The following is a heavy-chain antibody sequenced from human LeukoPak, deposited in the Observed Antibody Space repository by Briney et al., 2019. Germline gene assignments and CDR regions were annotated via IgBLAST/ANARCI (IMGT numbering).Heavy chain of an antibody. J-gene: IGHJ4*02. D-gene: IGHD6-13*01. Sequence: SETLSLTCAVYGGSFSGYYWSWIRQPPGKGLEWIGETNHSGSTNYNPSLKSRVTISVDTSKNQFSLKLSSVTAADTAVYYCARSYSRAYDYWGQGTLVTVSS. CDR2: TNHSGST. V-gene: IGHV4-34*01. CDR1: GGSFSGYY. CDR3: ARSYSRAYDY.